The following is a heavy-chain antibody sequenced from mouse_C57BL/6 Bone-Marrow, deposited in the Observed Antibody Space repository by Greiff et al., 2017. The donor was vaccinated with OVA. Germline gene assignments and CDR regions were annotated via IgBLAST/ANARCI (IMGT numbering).Heavy chain of an antibody. Sequence: EVQLQQSGAELVRPGASVKLSCTASGFNITDDYMHWVKQRPEQGLEWIGWIDPENGDTEYASKFQGKATITADTSSNTAYLQLSSLTSEDTAVYYCTTGAYYSNYDFDDWGQGTTLTVSS. V-gene: IGHV14-4*01. CDR1: GFNITDDY. CDR2: IDPENGDT. J-gene: IGHJ2*01. D-gene: IGHD2-5*01. CDR3: TTGAYYSNYDFDD.